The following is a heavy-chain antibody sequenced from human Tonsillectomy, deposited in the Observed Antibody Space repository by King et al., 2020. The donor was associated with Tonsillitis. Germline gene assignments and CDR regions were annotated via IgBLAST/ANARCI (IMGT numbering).Heavy chain of an antibody. J-gene: IGHJ4*02. CDR3: ARDLDGVANY. D-gene: IGHD2-15*01. V-gene: IGHV3-48*03. CDR2: ITSGGTTI. Sequence: VQLVESGGGLVQPGGSLRLSCAASGFTFSSYEMNWVRQAPGKGLEWVSYITSGGTTISYADSVKGRFTISRDNAKNSLYLQMNSLRAEDTAVYYCARDLDGVANYWGQGILVTVSS. CDR1: GFTFSSYE.